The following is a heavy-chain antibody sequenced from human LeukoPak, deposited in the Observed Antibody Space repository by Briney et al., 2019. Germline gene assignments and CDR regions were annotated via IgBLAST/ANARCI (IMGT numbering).Heavy chain of an antibody. CDR3: ARGTSRRSDAFDI. CDR1: GGSISSYY. J-gene: IGHJ3*02. V-gene: IGHV4-59*01. Sequence: SETLSLTCTVSGGSISSYYWSWIRQPPGKGLEWIGYIYYSGSTNYNPSLKSRVTIPVDTSKNQFSLKLSSVTAADTAVYYCARGTSRRSDAFDIWGQGTMVTVSS. D-gene: IGHD2-8*01. CDR2: IYYSGST.